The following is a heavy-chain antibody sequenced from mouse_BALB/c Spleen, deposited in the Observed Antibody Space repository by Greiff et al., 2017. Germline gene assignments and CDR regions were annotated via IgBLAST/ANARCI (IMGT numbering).Heavy chain of an antibody. V-gene: IGHV1-7*01. CDR1: GYTFTSYW. Sequence: VQLQESGAELAKPGASVKMSCTASGYTFTSYWMHWVKQRPGQGLEWIGYINPSTGYNEYNQKFKDKATLTADKSSSTAYMQLSSLTSEDSAVYYCARDGYCAMDDWGEGTSVTVSS. CDR3: ARDGYCAMDD. J-gene: IGHJ4*01. CDR2: INPSTGYN. D-gene: IGHD2-3*01.